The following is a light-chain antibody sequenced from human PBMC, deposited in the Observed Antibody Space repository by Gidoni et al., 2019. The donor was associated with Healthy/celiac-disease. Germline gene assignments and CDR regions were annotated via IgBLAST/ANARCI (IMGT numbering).Light chain of an antibody. CDR2: AAS. J-gene: IGKJ4*01. Sequence: DIQMTQSPSSLSASVGDRVTITCRASQGISSYVNWYQQKPGKAPKLLIYAASSLQSGVPSRFSGSGSGTDFNLTISSLQPEEFATYYCQQSYSTPLTVGGGTKVEIK. V-gene: IGKV1-39*01. CDR1: QGISSY. CDR3: QQSYSTPLT.